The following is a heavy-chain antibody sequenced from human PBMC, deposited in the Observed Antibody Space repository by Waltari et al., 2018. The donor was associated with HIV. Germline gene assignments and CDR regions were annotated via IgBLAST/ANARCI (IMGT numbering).Heavy chain of an antibody. CDR2: IAVSSAYT. V-gene: IGHV3-11*05. J-gene: IGHJ3*02. CDR3: ARVARGLRQGSFDI. Sequence: QVHLVESGGDLVKPGGSLRLSCVGSGFPFSDYYLTWTRQAPGRRREGCSYIAVSSAYTNYGDSGKGRFPMSRDDAKKSLFLQINSRRPEDTAVYYCARVARGLRQGSFDIWGQGTMVTVSS. D-gene: IGHD2-15*01. CDR1: GFPFSDYY.